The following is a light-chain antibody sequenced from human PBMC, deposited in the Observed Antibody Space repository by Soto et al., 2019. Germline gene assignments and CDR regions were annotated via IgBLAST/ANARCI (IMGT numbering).Light chain of an antibody. CDR1: QAIMFY. CDR2: GAS. Sequence: DSTMPQSPSSLSAYGGDRVSITCQASQAIMFYLNWYQQKPGKAPKLLISGASNLEPGVPSRFTGRGPETMVTLPISILQPEDFANYYGQQDDDPPLTFGGGTQVE. J-gene: IGKJ4*01. CDR3: QQDDDPPLT. V-gene: IGKV1-33*01.